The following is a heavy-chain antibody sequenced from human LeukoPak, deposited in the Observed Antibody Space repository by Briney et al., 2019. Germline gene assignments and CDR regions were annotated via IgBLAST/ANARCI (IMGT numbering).Heavy chain of an antibody. CDR3: AKVRFYYGPSSAWSWGPKNKYHYYGMDV. Sequence: EPGGSLRLSCAASGFSFDDHVVSWVRHAPGKGLEWVAGVNWKSGNFDYADSVKGRFTIARDNGNNALYLQMDSLRGEDTALYYCAKVRFYYGPSSAWSWGPKNKYHYYGMDVWGQGTTVTVAS. D-gene: IGHD3-10*01. J-gene: IGHJ6*02. CDR2: VNWKSGNF. CDR1: GFSFDDHV. V-gene: IGHV3-9*01.